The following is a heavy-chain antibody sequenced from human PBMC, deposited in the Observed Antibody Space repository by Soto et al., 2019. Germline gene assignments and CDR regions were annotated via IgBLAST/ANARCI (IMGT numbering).Heavy chain of an antibody. J-gene: IGHJ6*02. D-gene: IGHD2-2*01. CDR2: IIPIFGTA. CDR3: ANVVVPAVQRVYYGMDV. CDR1: GGTFSSYA. Sequence: SVKVSCKASGGTFSSYAISWVRQAPGQGLEWMGGIIPIFGTANYAQKFQGRVTITADESTSTAYMELSSLRSEDTAVYYCANVVVPAVQRVYYGMDVWGQGTTVTVSS. V-gene: IGHV1-69*13.